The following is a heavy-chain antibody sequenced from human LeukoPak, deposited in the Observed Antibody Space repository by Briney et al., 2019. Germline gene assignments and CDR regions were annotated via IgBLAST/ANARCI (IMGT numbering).Heavy chain of an antibody. D-gene: IGHD2/OR15-2a*01. CDR3: ARENPPTRSRLSYMDV. CDR1: GGSFSGYY. V-gene: IGHV4-34*01. J-gene: IGHJ6*03. CDR2: INHSGST. Sequence: SETLSLTCAVYGGSFSGYYGSWIRQPPGKGLEWIGEINHSGSTNYNPSLKSRVTISVDTSKNQFSLKLSSVTAADTAVYYCARENPPTRSRLSYMDVWGKGTTVTVSS.